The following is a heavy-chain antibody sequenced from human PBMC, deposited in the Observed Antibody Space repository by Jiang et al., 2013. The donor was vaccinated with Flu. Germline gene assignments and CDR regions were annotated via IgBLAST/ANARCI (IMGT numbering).Heavy chain of an antibody. J-gene: IGHJ3*02. V-gene: IGHV4-30-2*01. Sequence: GSGLVKPSQTLSLTCAVSGGSISSGGYSWSWIRQPPGKGLEWIGYIYHSGSTYYNPSLKSRVTISVDRSKNQFSLKLSSVTAADTAVYYCASSRNYDYVWGSYRPPMWAFDIWGQGTMVTVSS. CDR3: ASSRNYDYVWGSYRPPMWAFDI. CDR1: GGSISSGGYS. CDR2: IYHSGST. D-gene: IGHD3-16*02.